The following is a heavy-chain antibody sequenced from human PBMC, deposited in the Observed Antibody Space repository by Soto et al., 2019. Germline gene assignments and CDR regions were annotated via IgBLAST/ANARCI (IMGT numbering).Heavy chain of an antibody. CDR3: ARDRGPPRYLYYGMDV. V-gene: IGHV3-7*01. J-gene: IGHJ6*02. CDR2: IKQDGSGE. D-gene: IGHD3-10*01. CDR1: GLTFSTYW. Sequence: GGSLRLSCAASGLTFSTYWMSWVRQAPGKGLEWVGNIKQDGSGENYVDSVKGRFTISRDNANRSLYLQMNSLRAEDTAVYYCARDRGPPRYLYYGMDVWGQGTTVTVSS.